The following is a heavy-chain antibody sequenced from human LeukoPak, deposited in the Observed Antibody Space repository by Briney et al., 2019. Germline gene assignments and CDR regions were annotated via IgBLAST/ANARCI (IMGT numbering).Heavy chain of an antibody. Sequence: PGGSLRLSCAASGFTFSSYAMHWVRQAPGKGLEWVAVISYDGSNKYYADSVKGRFTISRDNSKNTLYLQMNSLRAEDTAVYYCARSEIDDYSRYWGQGTLVLVSS. CDR1: GFTFSSYA. D-gene: IGHD3-16*01. CDR3: ARSEIDDYSRY. J-gene: IGHJ4*02. V-gene: IGHV3-30*04. CDR2: ISYDGSNK.